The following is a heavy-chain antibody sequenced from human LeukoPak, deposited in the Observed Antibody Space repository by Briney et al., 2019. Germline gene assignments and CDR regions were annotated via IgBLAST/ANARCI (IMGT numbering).Heavy chain of an antibody. CDR1: GYTFTGHY. Sequence: ASVRVSCKASGYTFTGHYIHWVRQAPGQGLEWMGWIHPNTGGTKYAQKFQGRVTMTRDTSSSTAYMELSSLRSADTAVYYCASEYKYDSSGANAFDIWGQGTMVTVSS. CDR2: IHPNTGGT. V-gene: IGHV1-2*02. D-gene: IGHD3-22*01. CDR3: ASEYKYDSSGANAFDI. J-gene: IGHJ3*02.